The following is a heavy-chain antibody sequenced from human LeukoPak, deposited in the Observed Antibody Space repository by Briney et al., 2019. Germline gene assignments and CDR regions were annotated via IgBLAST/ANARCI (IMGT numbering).Heavy chain of an antibody. CDR2: IYYSGST. V-gene: IGHV4-59*01. D-gene: IGHD4/OR15-4a*01. CDR1: GGSISSYY. CDR3: ARISLTMRDAFDI. J-gene: IGHJ3*02. Sequence: SETLSLTCTVSGGSISSYYWSWIRQPPGKGLEWIGYIYYSGSTNYNPSLKSRVTISVDTSKNQFSLKLSSVTAADTAVYYCARISLTMRDAFDIWGQGTTVTVST.